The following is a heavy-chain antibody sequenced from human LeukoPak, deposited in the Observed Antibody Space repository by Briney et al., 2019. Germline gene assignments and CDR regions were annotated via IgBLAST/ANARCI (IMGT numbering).Heavy chain of an antibody. Sequence: GGSLRLSCAASGFTFSSYWMSWVRQAPGKGLEWVANIKQDGSEKYYVDSVKGRFTISRDNAKNSLYLQMNSLRAEDTAVYYCARDRPLGIVGATFDIWGQGTMVTVSS. J-gene: IGHJ3*02. CDR2: IKQDGSEK. V-gene: IGHV3-7*01. CDR1: GFTFSSYW. CDR3: ARDRPLGIVGATFDI. D-gene: IGHD1-26*01.